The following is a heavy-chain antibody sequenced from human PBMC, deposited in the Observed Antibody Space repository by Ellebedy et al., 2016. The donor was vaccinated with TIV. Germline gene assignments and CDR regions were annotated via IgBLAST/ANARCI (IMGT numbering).Heavy chain of an antibody. CDR3: AREGGGVLAAVDY. Sequence: MPGGSLRLSCTGSGFALVDNMSWIRQPPGKGLEWIGSITYPGSTSYNPSLKSRVTISVDTSKNQFSLKLSSVTAADTAVYYCAREGGGVLAAVDYWGQGTLVTVSS. J-gene: IGHJ4*02. CDR1: GFALVDN. CDR2: ITYPGST. V-gene: IGHV4-38-2*02. D-gene: IGHD2-8*02.